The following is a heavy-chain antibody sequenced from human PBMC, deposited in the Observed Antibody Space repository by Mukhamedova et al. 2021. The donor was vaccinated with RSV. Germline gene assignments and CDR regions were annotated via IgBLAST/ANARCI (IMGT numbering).Heavy chain of an antibody. D-gene: IGHD5-12*01. CDR3: ARHGGGYPTDY. V-gene: IGHV4-39*01. Sequence: LKSRVTISVDTSKNQFSLKLSSVTAADTAVYYCARHGGGYPTDYWGQGTLVTVSS. J-gene: IGHJ4*02.